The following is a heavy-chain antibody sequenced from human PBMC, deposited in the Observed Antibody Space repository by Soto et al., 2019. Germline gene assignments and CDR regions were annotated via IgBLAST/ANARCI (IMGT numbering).Heavy chain of an antibody. V-gene: IGHV3-30-3*01. CDR3: ARDARYCSGGSCPFDY. Sequence: SLSLSCAASGFTFSSYAMHWVRQAPGKGLEWVAVISYDGSNKYYADSVKGRFTISRDNSKNTLYLQMNSLRAEDTAVYYCARDARYCSGGSCPFDYWGQGTLVTVSS. CDR1: GFTFSSYA. CDR2: ISYDGSNK. D-gene: IGHD2-15*01. J-gene: IGHJ4*02.